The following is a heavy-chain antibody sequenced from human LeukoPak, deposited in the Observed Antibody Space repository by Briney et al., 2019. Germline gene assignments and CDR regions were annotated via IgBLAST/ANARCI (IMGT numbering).Heavy chain of an antibody. Sequence: GGSLRLSCAAYGFTFSSYAMSLVRQAPGKGLEWVSAISGSGGSTYYADSVKGRFTISRDNSKNTLYLQMNSLRAEDTAVYYCARGGGYYSRDFDYWGQGTLVTVSS. J-gene: IGHJ4*02. D-gene: IGHD1-26*01. V-gene: IGHV3-23*01. CDR2: ISGSGGST. CDR1: GFTFSSYA. CDR3: ARGGGYYSRDFDY.